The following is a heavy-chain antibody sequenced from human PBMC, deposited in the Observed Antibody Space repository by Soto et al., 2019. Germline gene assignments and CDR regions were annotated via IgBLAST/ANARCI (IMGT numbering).Heavy chain of an antibody. CDR1: GYSFTSYW. Sequence: GESLKISCKVSGYSFTSYWIGWVRQMPGKGLEWMGIIYPGDSDTTYSPSFQGQVTLSADKSISTAYLQWSSLKASDTAMYYCARLGYSYGYLNCFDPWGQGTLVTVSS. V-gene: IGHV5-51*01. J-gene: IGHJ5*02. CDR3: ARLGYSYGYLNCFDP. CDR2: IYPGDSDT. D-gene: IGHD5-18*01.